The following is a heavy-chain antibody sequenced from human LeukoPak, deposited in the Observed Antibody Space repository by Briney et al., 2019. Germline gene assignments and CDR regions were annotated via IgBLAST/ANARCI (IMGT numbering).Heavy chain of an antibody. CDR2: IYYSGST. J-gene: IGHJ6*03. CDR3: ARQPVIERSYYYYYMDV. D-gene: IGHD3-16*02. Sequence: SETLSLTCTVSGGSISSYYWSWIRQPPGKGLEWIGYIYYSGSTNYNPSLKSRVTISVDTSKNQFSLKLSSVTAADTAVYYCARQPVIERSYYYYYMDVWGKGTTVTVSS. CDR1: GGSISSYY. V-gene: IGHV4-59*08.